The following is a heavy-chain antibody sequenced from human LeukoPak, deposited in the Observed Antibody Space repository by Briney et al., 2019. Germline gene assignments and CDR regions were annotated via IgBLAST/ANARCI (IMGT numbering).Heavy chain of an antibody. J-gene: IGHJ4*02. CDR1: GGSISSYY. CDR3: ARAPYFDFWTGYYFDY. CDR2: IFYSGTT. D-gene: IGHD3-3*01. V-gene: IGHV4-59*01. Sequence: SETLSLTCTVSGGSISSYYWSWIRQPPGKGLEWIGFIFYSGTTNYKPSLNSRVTISVDTSKNQFSLKLSSVTAADTAVYYCARAPYFDFWTGYYFDYWGQGTLVTVSS.